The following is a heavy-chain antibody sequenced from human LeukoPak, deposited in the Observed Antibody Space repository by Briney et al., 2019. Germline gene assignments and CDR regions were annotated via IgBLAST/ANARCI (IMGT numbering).Heavy chain of an antibody. CDR1: GGSISSGGYS. V-gene: IGHV4-30-2*01. Sequence: SETLSLTCAVSGGSISSGGYSWSWIRQPPGKRLEWIGYIYHSGSTYYNPSLKSRVTISVDRSKNQFSLKLSSVTAADTAVYYCARVGHDFWSGYYIDYWGQGTLVTVSS. D-gene: IGHD3-3*01. CDR3: ARVGHDFWSGYYIDY. CDR2: IYHSGST. J-gene: IGHJ4*02.